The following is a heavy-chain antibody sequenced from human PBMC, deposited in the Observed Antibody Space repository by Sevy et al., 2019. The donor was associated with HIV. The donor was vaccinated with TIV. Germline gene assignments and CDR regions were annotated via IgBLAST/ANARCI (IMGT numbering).Heavy chain of an antibody. CDR2: FKSKIHGGTT. Sequence: GGSLRLSCTASGFIFGDYGMSWVRQAPGKGLEWIAFFKSKIHGGTTENAAYVKGRFTISRDDSKNIVYLQMSNLKTEDTAVYYCTRWSGSQSIFDYWGQGTLVTVSS. CDR1: GFIFGDYG. V-gene: IGHV3-49*04. D-gene: IGHD1-26*01. CDR3: TRWSGSQSIFDY. J-gene: IGHJ4*02.